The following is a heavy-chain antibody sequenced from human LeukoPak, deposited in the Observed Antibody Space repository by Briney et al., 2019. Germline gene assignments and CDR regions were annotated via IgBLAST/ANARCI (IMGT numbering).Heavy chain of an antibody. J-gene: IGHJ4*02. Sequence: GGSLRLFCAASGFTFSNYVIHWVRQAPGKGLEWVAVTSSDLNVKLYADSVKGRFTISRDNSRSTLYLQMNSLRPEDTAIYYCAREGYYGSGSPPSLYFDYWGQGTLVTVSS. D-gene: IGHD3-10*01. CDR1: GFTFSNYV. CDR3: AREGYYGSGSPPSLYFDY. CDR2: TSSDLNVK. V-gene: IGHV3-30-3*01.